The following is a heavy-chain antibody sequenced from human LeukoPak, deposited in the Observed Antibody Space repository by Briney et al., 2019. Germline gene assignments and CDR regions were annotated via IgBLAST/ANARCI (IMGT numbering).Heavy chain of an antibody. CDR2: ISPTGKTT. J-gene: IGHJ4*02. CDR3: ARGVVSGYNVLTGYLRAFDY. Sequence: PGGSLRLSCAASGFTFSGSEVHWVRQTPGKGLEWVAYISPTGKTTNYADSVQGRFTVSRDNDKNLIFLQMSSLRAGDTAIYYCARGVVSGYNVLTGYLRAFDYWGQGALVTVSS. D-gene: IGHD3-9*01. V-gene: IGHV3-48*03. CDR1: GFTFSGSE.